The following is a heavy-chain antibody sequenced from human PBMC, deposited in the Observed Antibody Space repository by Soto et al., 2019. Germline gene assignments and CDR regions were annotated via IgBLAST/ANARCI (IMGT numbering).Heavy chain of an antibody. CDR3: XXXXXXXXXDY. CDR1: GXSXXXGGXX. J-gene: IGHJ4*02. Sequence: QVQLQESGPGLVKPSQTLSLTCTVSGXSXXXGGXXXXWIRQHPGKGLEWIGYIYYSGSTYYNPSLKSRVTISVDTSKNQFSLKLSXVXXXDXXXXXXXXXXXXXXDYWGQGTLVTVSS. CDR2: IYYSGST. V-gene: IGHV4-31*03.